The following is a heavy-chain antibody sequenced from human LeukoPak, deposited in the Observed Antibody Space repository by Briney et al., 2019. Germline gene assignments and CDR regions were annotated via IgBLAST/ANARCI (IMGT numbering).Heavy chain of an antibody. CDR3: AKDLSGNDY. J-gene: IGHJ4*02. CDR1: GFTFSSSA. Sequence: GGSLRLSCAASGFTFSSSAMTWVRQAPGKGLEWVSAISASGGSTYYAGSVKGRFTISRDNSKNTLYLQMNSLRAEDTAVYYCAKDLSGNDYWGQGTLVTVSS. V-gene: IGHV3-23*01. CDR2: ISASGGST.